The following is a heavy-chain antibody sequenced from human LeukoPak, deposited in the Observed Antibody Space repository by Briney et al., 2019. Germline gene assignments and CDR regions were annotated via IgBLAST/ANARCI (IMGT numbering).Heavy chain of an antibody. CDR1: GLTFSNYA. CDR2: LSGSGGGT. J-gene: IGHJ3*02. CDR3: AKDRTPYSRSGGYYLGAFDI. V-gene: IGHV3-23*01. Sequence: GGSLRLSCAASGLTFSNYAMIWARLAPGKGLEWVSSLSGSGGGTWYAGSVKGRFTISRDNSKNTLYLQMNSLRAEDTAVYYCAKDRTPYSRSGGYYLGAFDIWGHGTLVTVSS. D-gene: IGHD3-10*01.